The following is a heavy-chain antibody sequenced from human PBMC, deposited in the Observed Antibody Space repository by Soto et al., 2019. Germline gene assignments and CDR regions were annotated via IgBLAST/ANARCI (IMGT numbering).Heavy chain of an antibody. D-gene: IGHD3-9*01. CDR2: IYYSGTT. V-gene: IGHV4-59*01. J-gene: IGHJ5*02. Sequence: PSETLSLTCTVSGGSTTNYFWSWIRQPPGKGLEWIGCIYYSGTTNYNSSLKSRVTISLDTSKNQFSLRLRSVTAADTAVYYCARYVNPYDTAVWFDPWGQGTLVTVS. CDR1: GGSTTNYF. CDR3: ARYVNPYDTAVWFDP.